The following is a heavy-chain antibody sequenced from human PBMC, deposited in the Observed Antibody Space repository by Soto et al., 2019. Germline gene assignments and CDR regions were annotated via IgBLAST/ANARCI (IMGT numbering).Heavy chain of an antibody. Sequence: QVQLQQSGPRLARPSGTLSLTCVVSGDSISSTHWWTWVRQTPGKGLEWIGEIYHTGSTKYNPSRTNRVTISVDKSNNEFSLNLKSVTAADTAVYYWAALPPRLVVMTRPFPSWGQGTLVTVSS. CDR1: GDSISSTHW. D-gene: IGHD2-21*02. V-gene: IGHV4-4*02. CDR3: AALPPRLVVMTRPFPS. CDR2: IYHTGST. J-gene: IGHJ4*02.